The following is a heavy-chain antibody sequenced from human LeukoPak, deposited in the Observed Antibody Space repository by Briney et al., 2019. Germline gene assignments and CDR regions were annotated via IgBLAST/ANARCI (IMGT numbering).Heavy chain of an antibody. J-gene: IGHJ4*02. CDR3: AKDLGRYSYGYLIDY. Sequence: PGGSLRLSCAASGFTFSSYGMHWVRQAPGKGLEWVAFIRYDGSNKYYADSVKGRFTIPRDNSKNTLYLQMNSLRAEDTAVYYCAKDLGRYSYGYLIDYWGQGTLVTVSS. D-gene: IGHD5-18*01. CDR1: GFTFSSYG. V-gene: IGHV3-30*02. CDR2: IRYDGSNK.